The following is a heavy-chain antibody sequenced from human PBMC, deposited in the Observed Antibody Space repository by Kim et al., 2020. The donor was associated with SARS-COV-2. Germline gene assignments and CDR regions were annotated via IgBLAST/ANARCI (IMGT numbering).Heavy chain of an antibody. Sequence: SETLSLTCTVSGGSISSGSYYWSWIRQPAGKGLEWIGRIYTSGSTNYNPSLKSRVTISVDTSKNQFSLKLSSVTAADTAVYYCAREFSSSPPGWFDPWGQGTLVTVSS. CDR2: IYTSGST. J-gene: IGHJ5*02. CDR3: AREFSSSPPGWFDP. CDR1: GGSISSGSYY. D-gene: IGHD6-6*01. V-gene: IGHV4-61*02.